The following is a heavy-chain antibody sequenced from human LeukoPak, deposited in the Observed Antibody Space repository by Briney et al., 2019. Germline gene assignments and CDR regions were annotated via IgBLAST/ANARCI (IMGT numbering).Heavy chain of an antibody. CDR1: GGSIDPYY. J-gene: IGHJ4*02. D-gene: IGHD5-24*01. V-gene: IGHV4-59*08. Sequence: SEPLSLTCTLSGGSIDPYYWSWLRQSPGKGLEWIGYIHYSGDTTYNPSLESRVSISIDTSKNQFSLRLTSVTAADTAVYYCARLTRDGYNSHFDYWGQGTLVTVSS. CDR3: ARLTRDGYNSHFDY. CDR2: IHYSGDT.